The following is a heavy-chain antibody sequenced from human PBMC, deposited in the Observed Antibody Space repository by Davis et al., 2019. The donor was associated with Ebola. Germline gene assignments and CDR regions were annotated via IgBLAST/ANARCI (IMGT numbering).Heavy chain of an antibody. CDR3: ARGPTVTYFDY. V-gene: IGHV4-4*02. CDR1: SGSISSSNW. D-gene: IGHD4-17*01. Sequence: SETLSLTCAVSSGSISSSNWWSWVCQPPGKGLEWIRQIYHSGSTNYNPSLKSRVTISVDKSKNQFSLKLSPVTAADTAVYYCARGPTVTYFDYWGQGTLVTVSS. J-gene: IGHJ4*02. CDR2: IYHSGST.